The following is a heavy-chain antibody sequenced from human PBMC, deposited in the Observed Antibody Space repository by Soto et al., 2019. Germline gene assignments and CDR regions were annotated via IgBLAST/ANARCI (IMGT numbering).Heavy chain of an antibody. D-gene: IGHD4-17*01. CDR1: GGSISSGGYY. CDR3: ATHPPYGPLAH. V-gene: IGHV4-39*01. J-gene: IGHJ4*02. CDR2: IYYSGTT. Sequence: SETLSLTCTVSGGSISSGGYYWSWIRQHPGKGLEWIGIIYYSGTTYYNPSLKSRVTISVDTSKNQFSLRLTSVTAADTAVYYCATHPPYGPLAHWGQGTLVTVSS.